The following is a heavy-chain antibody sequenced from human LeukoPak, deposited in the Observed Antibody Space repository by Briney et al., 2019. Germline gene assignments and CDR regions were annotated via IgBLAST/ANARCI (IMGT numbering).Heavy chain of an antibody. J-gene: IGHJ4*02. D-gene: IGHD6-19*01. CDR1: GGSISSYY. CDR2: IYYSGST. Sequence: PSETLSLTCTVSGGSISSYYWSWIRQPPGKGLEWIGYIYYSGSTNYNPSLKSRVTISVDRSKNQFSLKLSSVTAADTAVYYCARVKKEGYSSGWYTAPFFDYWGQGTLVTVSS. CDR3: ARVKKEGYSSGWYTAPFFDY. V-gene: IGHV4-59*12.